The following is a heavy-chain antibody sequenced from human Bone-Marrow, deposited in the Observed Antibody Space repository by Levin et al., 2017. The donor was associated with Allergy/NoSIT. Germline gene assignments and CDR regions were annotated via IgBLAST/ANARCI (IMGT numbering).Heavy chain of an antibody. Sequence: GGSLRLSCAASGFTFKDYAMHWVRLVPGKGLEWVSGISWSSNSIGYAESVKGRFTVSRDNAKNSLYLQMNSLRAEDTALYYCVKDMGPGFYGSGNYYTNYYYYGMDVWGQGTTVTVSS. J-gene: IGHJ6*02. CDR3: VKDMGPGFYGSGNYYTNYYYYGMDV. D-gene: IGHD3-10*01. V-gene: IGHV3-9*01. CDR2: ISWSSNSI. CDR1: GFTFKDYA.